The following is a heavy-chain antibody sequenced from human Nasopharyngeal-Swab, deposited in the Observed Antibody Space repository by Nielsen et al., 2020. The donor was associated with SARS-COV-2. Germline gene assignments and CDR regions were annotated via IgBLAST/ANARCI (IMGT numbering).Heavy chain of an antibody. CDR2: INPGGGSA. CDR1: GYTFTRYY. J-gene: IGHJ5*02. Sequence: ASVKVPCKASGYTFTRYYIHWVRQAPGQGLEWMGIINPGGGSARYSQNFQGRVTMTRDTSTSTVYMELSSLRSEDTAVYYCARGGDPREAVAATDCFDPWGQGTLVTVSS. D-gene: IGHD2-15*01. V-gene: IGHV1-46*01. CDR3: ARGGDPREAVAATDCFDP.